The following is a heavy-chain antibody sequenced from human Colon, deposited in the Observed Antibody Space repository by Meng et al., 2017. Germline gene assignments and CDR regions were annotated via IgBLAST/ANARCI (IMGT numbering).Heavy chain of an antibody. CDR1: GYTFTAYD. J-gene: IGHJ4*02. D-gene: IGHD3-10*01. CDR3: ATIRGFLYGYSDD. CDR2: VTPKSGST. Sequence: QGRLVQSGAEVKKPGASVKVSCKASGYTFTAYDISWVRQATGQGPEWLGWVTPKSGSTVYAPKFQGRVTMTRNTSISTAYLELTNLRSEDTAMYYCATIRGFLYGYSDDWGQGTLVTVS. V-gene: IGHV1-8*02.